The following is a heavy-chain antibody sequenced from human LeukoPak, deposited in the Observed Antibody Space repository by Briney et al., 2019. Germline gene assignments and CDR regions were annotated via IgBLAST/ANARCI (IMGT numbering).Heavy chain of an antibody. CDR1: GFTFSNAW. CDR3: TTRMRIQLWFFDY. V-gene: IGHV3-15*01. D-gene: IGHD5-18*01. J-gene: IGHJ4*02. CDR2: IKNKTDGGTT. Sequence: GGSLRLSCAASGFTFSNAWMRWVRQAPGKGLEWVGHIKNKTDGGTTDYAAPVKGRFIISRDDSKNTLYLQMNSLKTEDTAVYYCTTRMRIQLWFFDYWGQGTLVTVSS.